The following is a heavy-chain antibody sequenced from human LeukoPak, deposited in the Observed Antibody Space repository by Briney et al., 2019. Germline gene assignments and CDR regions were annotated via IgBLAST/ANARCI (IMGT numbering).Heavy chain of an antibody. CDR3: ARDEGGGYYVDYFDY. CDR1: GYTFSSYS. Sequence: GGSLRLSCAASGYTFSSYSINWVRQAPGKGLEWVSSISVRSNYIYYADSVRGRFRISRDDARDSLYLQMNSLRAEDTAVYYCARDEGGGYYVDYFDYWGQGTLVTVSS. CDR2: ISVRSNYI. V-gene: IGHV3-21*01. D-gene: IGHD3-22*01. J-gene: IGHJ4*02.